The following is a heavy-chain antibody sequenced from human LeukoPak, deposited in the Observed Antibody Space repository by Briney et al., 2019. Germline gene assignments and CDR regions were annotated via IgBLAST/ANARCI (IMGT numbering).Heavy chain of an antibody. Sequence: GESLKISCKGSGYSFTSYWIGWVRQKPGKGLEWMGRIDPSDSSTNYSPSLQGHVTISADKSIITASLQWSSLKASDTAMYYCARQRGVGALDMWGQGTLVTVSS. CDR3: ARQRGVGALDM. J-gene: IGHJ3*02. V-gene: IGHV5-10-1*01. CDR1: GYSFTSYW. CDR2: IDPSDSST.